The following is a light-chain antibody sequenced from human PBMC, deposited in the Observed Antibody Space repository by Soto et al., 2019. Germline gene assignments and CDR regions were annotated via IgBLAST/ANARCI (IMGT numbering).Light chain of an antibody. CDR3: QKYNSYPHT. CDR2: DAS. CDR1: QSINMW. J-gene: IGKJ2*01. Sequence: DIQMTQSPATLSASXGDRVTISCRASQSINMWLAWYQQKPGKAPKLLIYDASSLESGVPSRFSGSGSGTEFTLSIGSLQPDDFATYYCQKYNSYPHTFGQGTKVDIK. V-gene: IGKV1-5*01.